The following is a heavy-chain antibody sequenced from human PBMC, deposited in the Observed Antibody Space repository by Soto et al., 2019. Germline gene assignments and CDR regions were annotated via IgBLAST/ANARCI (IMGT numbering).Heavy chain of an antibody. J-gene: IGHJ4*02. CDR2: ISGSGGST. D-gene: IGHD6-13*01. Sequence: LRLSCAASGFTFSSFAMSWVRQAPGKGLDWVSAISGSGGSTYSADSVKGRFTISRDNSKNTLYLQMSSLRAEDTAVYYCARDRERDAWYEDYWGQGTLVTVSS. CDR1: GFTFSSFA. V-gene: IGHV3-23*01. CDR3: ARDRERDAWYEDY.